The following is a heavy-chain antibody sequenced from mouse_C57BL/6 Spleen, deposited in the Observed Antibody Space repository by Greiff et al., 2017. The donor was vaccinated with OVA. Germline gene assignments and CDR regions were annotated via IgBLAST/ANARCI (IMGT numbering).Heavy chain of an antibody. D-gene: IGHD2-2*01. CDR1: GFTFSDYG. CDR3: ARRLVYFDY. J-gene: IGHJ2*01. Sequence: EVQVVESGGGLVKPGGSLKLSCAASGFTFSDYGMHWVRQAPEKGLEGVAYISSGSSTIYYADTVKGRFTISRDNAKNTLFLQMTSLRSEDTAMYYCARRLVYFDYWGQGTTLTGSS. V-gene: IGHV5-17*01. CDR2: ISSGSSTI.